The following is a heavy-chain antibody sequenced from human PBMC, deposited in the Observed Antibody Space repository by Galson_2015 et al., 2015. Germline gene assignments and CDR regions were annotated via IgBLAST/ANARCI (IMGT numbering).Heavy chain of an antibody. D-gene: IGHD2-15*01. CDR2: ISDEGSIK. CDR3: AKDNEGDCRDGHCYSCYCYGMDV. J-gene: IGHJ6*02. Sequence: SLRLSCAASGFTFSSCGMHWVRQAPGKGLEWVALISDEGSIKEYADSVKGRFTISRDNSKNTLSLQMNSLRAEDTAIYYCAKDNEGDCRDGHCYSCYCYGMDVWSQGTTVTVSS. V-gene: IGHV3-30*18. CDR1: GFTFSSCG.